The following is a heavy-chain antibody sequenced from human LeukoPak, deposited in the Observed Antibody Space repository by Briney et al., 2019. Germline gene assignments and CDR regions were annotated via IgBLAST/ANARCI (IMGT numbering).Heavy chain of an antibody. V-gene: IGHV1-18*01. CDR3: ARGSPTYYYGSGSYYYYFDY. J-gene: IGHJ4*02. D-gene: IGHD3-10*01. CDR1: GYTFTSYG. CDR2: ISAYNGNT. Sequence: RASVKVSCKASGYTFTSYGISWVRQAPGQGLEWMGWISAYNGNTNYAQKFQGRVTITADESTSTAYMELSSLRSEDTAVYYCARGSPTYYYGSGSYYYYFDYWGQGTLVTVSS.